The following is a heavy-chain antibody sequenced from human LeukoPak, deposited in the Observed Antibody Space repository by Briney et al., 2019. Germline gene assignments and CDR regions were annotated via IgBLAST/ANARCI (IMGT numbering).Heavy chain of an antibody. CDR1: GFTFSSYS. CDR2: ISSSSNTI. J-gene: IGHJ2*01. V-gene: IGHV3-48*02. CDR3: ARIWGNYWYFDL. D-gene: IGHD3-16*01. Sequence: PGGSLRLSCAASGFTFSSYSMNWVRQAPGKGLEWVSYISSSSNTIYYADSVKGRSTISRDNAKNSLYLQMNSLRDEDTAVYYCARIWGNYWYFDLWGRGTLVTVSS.